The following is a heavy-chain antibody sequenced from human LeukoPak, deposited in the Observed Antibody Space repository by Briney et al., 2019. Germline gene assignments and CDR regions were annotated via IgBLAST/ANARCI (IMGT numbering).Heavy chain of an antibody. CDR3: ASFKYDYVWGSYRTLDY. CDR2: IIPILGIA. V-gene: IGHV1-69*04. J-gene: IGHJ4*02. D-gene: IGHD3-16*02. CDR1: GGTFSSYA. Sequence: GSSVKVSCKASGGTFSSYAISWVRQAPGQGLEWMGRIIPILGIANYAQKFQGRVTITADKSTSTAYMELSSLRSEDTAVYYCASFKYDYVWGSYRTLDYWGQGTLVTVSS.